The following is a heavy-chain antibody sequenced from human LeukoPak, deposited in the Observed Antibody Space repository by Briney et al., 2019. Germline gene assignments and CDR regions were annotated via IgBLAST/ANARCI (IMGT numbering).Heavy chain of an antibody. CDR3: ARVSSIARVRGGQWYYYMDV. J-gene: IGHJ6*03. CDR1: GYTFTSYY. CDR2: INPSGGST. V-gene: IGHV1-46*01. D-gene: IGHD3-10*01. Sequence: ASVKVSCKASGYTFTSYYIHWVRQAPGQGLEWMGLINPSGGSTNYAQKFQGRVTMTRDTSTSTVYMELSSLRSEDTAVYYCARVSSIARVRGGQWYYYMDVWGKGTTVTISS.